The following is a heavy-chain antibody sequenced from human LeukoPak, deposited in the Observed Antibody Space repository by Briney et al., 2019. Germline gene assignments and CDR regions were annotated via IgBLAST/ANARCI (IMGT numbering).Heavy chain of an antibody. J-gene: IGHJ3*02. CDR1: GFTFSNAW. D-gene: IGHD3-10*01. CDR3: AKDKGTRPSEAFDI. CDR2: ISGSGGST. V-gene: IGHV3-23*01. Sequence: GGSLRLSCAASGFTFSNAWMSWVRQAPGKGLEWVSAISGSGGSTYYADSVKGRFTISRDNSKNTLYLQMNSLRAEDTAVYYCAKDKGTRPSEAFDIWGQGTMVTVSS.